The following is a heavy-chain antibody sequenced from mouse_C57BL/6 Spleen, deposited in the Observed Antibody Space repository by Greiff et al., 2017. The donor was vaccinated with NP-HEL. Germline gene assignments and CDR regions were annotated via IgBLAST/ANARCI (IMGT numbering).Heavy chain of an antibody. Sequence: QVQLQQPGAELVKPGASVPLSCKASGYTFTSSWMHWVKQRPGQGLEWIGMIHPNRGSTNYNEKFKSKATLTVDKSSSTAYMQLSSLTSEDSAVYYCARKGDITTEGAGAMDYWGQGTSVTVSS. V-gene: IGHV1-64*01. CDR3: ARKGDITTEGAGAMDY. J-gene: IGHJ4*01. D-gene: IGHD1-1*01. CDR1: GYTFTSSW. CDR2: IHPNRGST.